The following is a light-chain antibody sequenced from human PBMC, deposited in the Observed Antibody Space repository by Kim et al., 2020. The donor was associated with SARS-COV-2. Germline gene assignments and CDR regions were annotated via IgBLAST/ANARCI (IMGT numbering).Light chain of an antibody. V-gene: IGLV3-1*01. J-gene: IGLJ2*01. CDR3: QAWDSSAVV. Sequence: SYELTQPPSVSVSPGQTASLTCSGDKLGDKYACWYQQKPGQSPVLVIYQDSKRPSGISERFSGSNSGNTATLTISGTQAMDEADDYCQAWDSSAVVFGGGTKLTVL. CDR2: QDS. CDR1: KLGDKY.